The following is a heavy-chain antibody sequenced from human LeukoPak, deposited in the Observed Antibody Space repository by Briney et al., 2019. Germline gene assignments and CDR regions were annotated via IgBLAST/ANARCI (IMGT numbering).Heavy chain of an antibody. J-gene: IGHJ3*02. CDR3: AREKRFLEWLLGHDAFDI. V-gene: IGHV3-30-3*01. CDR1: GFTFSSYA. D-gene: IGHD3-3*01. CDR2: ISYDGSNK. Sequence: GGSLRLSCAASGFTFSSYAMHWVRQAPGKGLEWVAVISYDGSNKYYADSVKGRFTISRDKSKNTLYLQMNSLRAEDTAVYCCAREKRFLEWLLGHDAFDIWGQGTMVTVSS.